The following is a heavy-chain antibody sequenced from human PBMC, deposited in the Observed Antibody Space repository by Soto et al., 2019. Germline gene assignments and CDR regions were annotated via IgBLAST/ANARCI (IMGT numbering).Heavy chain of an antibody. CDR3: ARASDFWGMDV. CDR1: GGSISSGGYY. D-gene: IGHD3-3*01. Sequence: QVQLQESGPGLVKPSQTLSLTCTVSGGSISSGGYYWSWIRQHPGKGLEWIGYISYSGSTYYNPSIKGRVTISVDTSKNQVSVKLSSVTGADGAVYYCARASDFWGMDVWGQGTTVTVSS. V-gene: IGHV4-31*03. J-gene: IGHJ6*02. CDR2: ISYSGST.